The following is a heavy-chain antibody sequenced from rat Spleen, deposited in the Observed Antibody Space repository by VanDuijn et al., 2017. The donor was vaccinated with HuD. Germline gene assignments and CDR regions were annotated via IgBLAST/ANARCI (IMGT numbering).Heavy chain of an antibody. Sequence: QVQLKESGPGLVQPSQTLSLTCTVSGFSLISYAVNWVRQPPGKGLEWIAAMSGGRSTYYNSALESRLSISGDSSKSQIFLKMNSLQTEDTAMYFCARSNGYGPFDYWGQGVMVTVSS. CDR1: GFSLISYA. V-gene: IGHV2-6*01. CDR2: MSGGRST. J-gene: IGHJ2*01. CDR3: ARSNGYGPFDY. D-gene: IGHD1-3*01.